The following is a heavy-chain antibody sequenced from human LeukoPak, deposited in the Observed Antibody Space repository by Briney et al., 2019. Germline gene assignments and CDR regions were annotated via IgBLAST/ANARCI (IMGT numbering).Heavy chain of an antibody. V-gene: IGHV4-38-2*02. Sequence: SETLSLTCTVSGYSISSGYYWGWIRQPPGTGLEWIGSIYHSESTYYNPSLKSRVTISLDTSKNHFSLKLSSVTAADTAVYYCARPGDSYAFDIWGQGTMVTVSS. D-gene: IGHD2-21*01. CDR3: ARPGDSYAFDI. J-gene: IGHJ3*02. CDR2: IYHSEST. CDR1: GYSISSGYY.